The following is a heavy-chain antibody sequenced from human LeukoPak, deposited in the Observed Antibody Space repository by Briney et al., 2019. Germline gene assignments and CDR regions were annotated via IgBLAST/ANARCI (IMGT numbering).Heavy chain of an antibody. Sequence: SETLSLTCTVSGGSISTYYWNWIRQPPGKGLEWIGYIYHSGSTNYNPSLQSRVTISVDTSKNQFSLKLSSVTAADTAVYYCARYHYDFWSGYYAFDIWGRGTMVTVSS. CDR1: GGSISTYY. CDR2: IYHSGST. V-gene: IGHV4-59*01. D-gene: IGHD3-3*01. J-gene: IGHJ3*02. CDR3: ARYHYDFWSGYYAFDI.